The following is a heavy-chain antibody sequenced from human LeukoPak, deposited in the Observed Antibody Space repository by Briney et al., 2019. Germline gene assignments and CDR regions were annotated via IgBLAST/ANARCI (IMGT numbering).Heavy chain of an antibody. D-gene: IGHD1-26*01. Sequence: GGSLRLSCAASGFTFSSYAMSWVRQAPGKGLEWVSAISGSGGSTYYADSVKGRFTISRDNSKNTLYLQVNSLRAEDTAVYYCAKDLELGWELGVDYWGQGTLVTVSS. CDR2: ISGSGGST. J-gene: IGHJ4*02. CDR3: AKDLELGWELGVDY. CDR1: GFTFSSYA. V-gene: IGHV3-23*01.